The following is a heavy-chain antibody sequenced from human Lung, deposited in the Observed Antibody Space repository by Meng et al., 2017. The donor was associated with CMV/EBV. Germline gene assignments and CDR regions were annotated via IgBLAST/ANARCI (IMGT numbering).Heavy chain of an antibody. CDR3: AREGGSTADWFDP. D-gene: IGHD2-2*01. CDR1: GYTFTGYY. CDR2: INPNSGGT. V-gene: IGHV1-2*02. J-gene: IGHJ5*02. Sequence: KASGYTFTGYYMHWVRQAPGQGLEWMGWINPNSGGTNYAQKFQGRVTMTRDTSISTAYMELSRLRSDDTAVYCCAREGGSTADWFDPWGQGTLVTVSS.